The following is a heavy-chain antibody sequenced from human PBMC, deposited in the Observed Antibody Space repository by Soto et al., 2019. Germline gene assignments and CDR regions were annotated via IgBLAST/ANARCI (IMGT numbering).Heavy chain of an antibody. CDR3: AKDPQLGGYDSSFDY. V-gene: IGHV3-23*01. CDR2: ISGSGGST. D-gene: IGHD3-22*01. CDR1: GFTFSSYA. Sequence: EVQLLESGGGLVQPGGSLRLSCAASGFTFSSYAMSWVRQAPGKGLEWVSAISGSGGSTYYADSMKGRFTISRDNSKNTLYLQMNALRAEDTAVYYCAKDPQLGGYDSSFDYWGQGTLVTVSS. J-gene: IGHJ4*02.